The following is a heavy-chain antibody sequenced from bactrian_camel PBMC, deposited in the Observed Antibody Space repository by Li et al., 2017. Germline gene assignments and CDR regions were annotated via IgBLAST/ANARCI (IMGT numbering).Heavy chain of an antibody. V-gene: IGHV3S1*01. J-gene: IGHJ4*01. CDR3: ACDPLG. CDR1: GFTFSRYW. CDR2: LDSGGSSP. Sequence: HVQLVESGGDLVQPGGPLRLSCEASGFTFSRYWMTWVRQAPGKGLEWVSGLDSGGSSPTYGDSVKGRFTISRDNAKNTLYLQLKSLKTGDTAVYYCACDPLGWSQGTQVTVS. D-gene: IGHD5*01.